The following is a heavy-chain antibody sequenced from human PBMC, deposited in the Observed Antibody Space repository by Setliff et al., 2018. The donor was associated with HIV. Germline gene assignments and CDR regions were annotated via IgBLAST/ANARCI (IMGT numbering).Heavy chain of an antibody. CDR3: AKELAASGLGYFDS. CDR2: ILSTGERT. J-gene: IGHJ4*02. V-gene: IGHV3-23*01. Sequence: PGGSLRLSCAASGFTFSNYAMSWVRQAPGEGLEWVSAILSTGERTFYADSVKGRFTISRDNSKNTVYLPMNSLRAEDTAEYYCAKELAASGLGYFDSWGRGILVTVSS. CDR1: GFTFSNYA. D-gene: IGHD3-22*01.